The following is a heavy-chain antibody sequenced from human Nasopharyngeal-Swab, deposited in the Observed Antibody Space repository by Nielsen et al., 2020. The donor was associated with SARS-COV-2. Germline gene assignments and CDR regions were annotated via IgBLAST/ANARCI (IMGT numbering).Heavy chain of an antibody. J-gene: IGHJ4*02. CDR3: ARDSVSGYGHGY. Sequence: VCQAPGKGLEWVSVIYSGGSTYYADSVKGRFTISRDNSKNTLYLQMNSLRAEDTAVYYCARDSVSGYGHGYWGQGTLVTVSS. D-gene: IGHD5-12*01. V-gene: IGHV3-53*01. CDR2: IYSGGST.